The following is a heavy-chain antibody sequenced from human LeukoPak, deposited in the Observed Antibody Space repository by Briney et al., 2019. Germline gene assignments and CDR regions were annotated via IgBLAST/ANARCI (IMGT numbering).Heavy chain of an antibody. D-gene: IGHD6-19*01. J-gene: IGHJ6*02. CDR1: GFTFSSYG. V-gene: IGHV3-30*18. CDR3: AKDQKQWLEYYYYGMDV. Sequence: GGSLRLSCAASGFTFSSYGMHWVRQAPGKGLEWVAVISYDGSKKYYADSVKGRFTISRDNSKNTLYLQMNSLRAEDTAVYYCAKDQKQWLEYYYYGMDVWGQGTTVTVSS. CDR2: ISYDGSKK.